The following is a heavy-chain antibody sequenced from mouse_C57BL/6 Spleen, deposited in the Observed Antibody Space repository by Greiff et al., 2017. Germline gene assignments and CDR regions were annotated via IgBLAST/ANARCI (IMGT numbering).Heavy chain of an antibody. CDR3: AGDYGNFRAMDY. CDR1: GFNIKDYY. V-gene: IGHV14-2*01. D-gene: IGHD2-1*01. J-gene: IGHJ4*01. Sequence: VQLQQSGAELVKPGASVKLSCTASGFNIKDYYMHWVKQRTEQGLEWIGRIDPEDGETKYAPKFQGTATITADTSSSTAYLRLRSLTSEDTAVYYCAGDYGNFRAMDYWGQGTSVTVSS. CDR2: IDPEDGET.